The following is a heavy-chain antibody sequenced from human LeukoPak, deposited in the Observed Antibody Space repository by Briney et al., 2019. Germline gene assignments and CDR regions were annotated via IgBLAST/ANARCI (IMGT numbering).Heavy chain of an antibody. CDR3: ARHDSSSWLRAPNWFDP. V-gene: IGHV4-39*01. J-gene: IGHJ5*02. CDR1: GGSISSSSYY. Sequence: SETLSLTCTVSGGSISSSSYYWGWIRQPPGKGLGWIGSIYYSGSTYYNPSLKSRVTISVDTSKNQFSLKLSSVTAADTAVYYCARHDSSSWLRAPNWFDPWGQGTLVTVSS. D-gene: IGHD6-13*01. CDR2: IYYSGST.